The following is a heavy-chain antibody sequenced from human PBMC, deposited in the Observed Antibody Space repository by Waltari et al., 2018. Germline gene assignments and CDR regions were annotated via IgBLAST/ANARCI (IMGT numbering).Heavy chain of an antibody. D-gene: IGHD5-18*01. CDR2: IIPIFGTA. V-gene: IGHV1-69*01. J-gene: IGHJ3*02. CDR1: GGTFRSSA. CDR3: ARELGYSYGLGSDAFDI. Sequence: QVQLVQSGAEVKKPGSSVKVSCKASGGTFRSSAISWVRQAPGQGLEWMGGIIPIFGTANYAQKFQGRVTITADESTSTAYMELSSLRSEDTAVYYCARELGYSYGLGSDAFDIWGQGTMVTVSS.